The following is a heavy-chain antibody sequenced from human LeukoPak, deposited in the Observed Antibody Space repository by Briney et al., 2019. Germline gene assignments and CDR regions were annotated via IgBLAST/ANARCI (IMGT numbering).Heavy chain of an antibody. J-gene: IGHJ3*02. V-gene: IGHV1-18*01. Sequence: ASVKVSFKASGYTFTSYGISWVRQAPGQGLEWMAWISVYNGNTKYAQKVQGRVTMTTDTSTSTVYMELRSLRSDDTAVYYCARLRDHYDFWSGDAFDIWGQGTMVTVSS. CDR2: ISVYNGNT. CDR3: ARLRDHYDFWSGDAFDI. D-gene: IGHD3-3*01. CDR1: GYTFTSYG.